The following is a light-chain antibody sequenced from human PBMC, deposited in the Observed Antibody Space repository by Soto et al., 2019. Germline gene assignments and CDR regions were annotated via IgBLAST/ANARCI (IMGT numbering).Light chain of an antibody. V-gene: IGKV3-20*01. CDR3: QQYGSSPPTWT. Sequence: EIVLTQSPGTLSLSPGERATLSCRASQSVSSSYLAWYQQKPGQAPRLLIYGPSSRATGIPDRFSGSGSGTYFTLTISRLEPEDFAVYYCQQYGSSPPTWTFGQGTKVEIK. J-gene: IGKJ1*01. CDR2: GPS. CDR1: QSVSSSY.